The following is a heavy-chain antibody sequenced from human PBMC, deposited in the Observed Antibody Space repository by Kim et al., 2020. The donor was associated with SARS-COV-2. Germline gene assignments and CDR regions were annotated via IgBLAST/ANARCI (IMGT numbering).Heavy chain of an antibody. Sequence: SETLSLTCAVYGGSFSGYYWSWIRQPPGKGLEWIGEINHSGSTNYNPSLKSRVTISVDTSKNQFSLKLSSVTAADTAVYYCARGQDGITMVRGDVLGIDPWGQGTLVTVSS. D-gene: IGHD3-10*01. J-gene: IGHJ5*02. CDR3: ARGQDGITMVRGDVLGIDP. CDR1: GGSFSGYY. CDR2: INHSGST. V-gene: IGHV4-34*01.